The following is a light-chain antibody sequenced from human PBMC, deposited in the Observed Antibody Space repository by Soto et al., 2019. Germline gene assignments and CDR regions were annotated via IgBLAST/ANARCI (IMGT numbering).Light chain of an antibody. V-gene: IGLV2-14*01. CDR3: NSYTTLSNRV. CDR2: EVT. J-gene: IGLJ1*01. CDR1: STDIGAYNY. Sequence: QSARTQPASVSVSPGQSITISCTGTSTDIGAYNYVSWYQQHPGKAPKLLIYEVTNRPSGVSNRFSGSKSGNTASLTISGLQAEDEANYYCNSYTTLSNRVFGTGTKVTVL.